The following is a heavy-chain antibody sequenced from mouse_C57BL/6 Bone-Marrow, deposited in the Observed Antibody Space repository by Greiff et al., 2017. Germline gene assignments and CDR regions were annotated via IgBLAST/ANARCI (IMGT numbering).Heavy chain of an antibody. CDR2: IWSGGST. CDR1: GFSLTSYG. J-gene: IGHJ3*01. D-gene: IGHD2-2*01. Sequence: QVQLQQSGPGLVQPSQSLSITCTVSGFSLTSYGVHWVRQSPGQGLEWLGGIWSGGSTVYNAAFISKLNIFKDNSTSQVFFKMNSPQVDDTAIYYGARKKENGYEGFAYWGQGTLVTVSA. V-gene: IGHV2-2*01. CDR3: ARKKENGYEGFAY.